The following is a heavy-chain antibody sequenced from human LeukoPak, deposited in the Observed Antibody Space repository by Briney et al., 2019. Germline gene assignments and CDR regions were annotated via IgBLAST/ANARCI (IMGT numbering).Heavy chain of an antibody. V-gene: IGHV3-33*08. CDR1: GFTFSSYG. CDR3: ARDRLVPAAKRMYYYYGMDV. D-gene: IGHD2-2*01. CDR2: IWYDGSNK. Sequence: GGSLRLSCSASGFTFSSYGMHWVRQAPGKGLEWVAVIWYDGSNKYYADSVKGRFTISRDNSKNTLYLQMNSLRAEDTAVYYCARDRLVPAAKRMYYYYGMDVWGQGTTVTVSS. J-gene: IGHJ6*02.